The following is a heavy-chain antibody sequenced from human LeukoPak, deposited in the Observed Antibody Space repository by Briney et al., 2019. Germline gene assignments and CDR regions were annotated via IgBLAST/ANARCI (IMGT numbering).Heavy chain of an antibody. V-gene: IGHV4-59*08. D-gene: IGHD3-10*01. Sequence: PSETLSLTCTVSVGCMRSYYWSWIRQPPGKGLEGLGYIYYSQSTTYNPSIKSRVTISVDTSKNQFSLKLTSVTAADTAVYYCAVTDYYGSFGWFAPWGQGTLVTVSS. CDR2: IYYSQST. CDR1: VGCMRSYY. J-gene: IGHJ5*02. CDR3: AVTDYYGSFGWFAP.